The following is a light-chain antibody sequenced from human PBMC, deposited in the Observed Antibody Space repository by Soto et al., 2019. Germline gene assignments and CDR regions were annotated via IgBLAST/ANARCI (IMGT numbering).Light chain of an antibody. CDR2: GAS. CDR3: QQYNNWPRWT. J-gene: IGKJ1*01. Sequence: EIVRTQALAGLSVALGGRGIISYRASQSVSSNLAWYQQKPGQAPRLLIYGASTRATGIPARFSGSGSGTEFTLTISNLQSEHSAHYYCQQYNNWPRWTSGEGTKVDIK. CDR1: QSVSSN. V-gene: IGKV3-15*01.